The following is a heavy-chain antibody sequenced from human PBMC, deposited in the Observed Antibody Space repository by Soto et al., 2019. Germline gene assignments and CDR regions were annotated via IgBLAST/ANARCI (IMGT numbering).Heavy chain of an antibody. J-gene: IGHJ4*02. CDR3: ATVHGTSRSFDY. Sequence: EVQILESGGGLVQPGGSLRLSCAASGFTFSMSAMSWVRQAPGKGLEWVSTTGLNGRTTYYADSVKGRFTVSRDNSKNTLDLQMNSVRAEDTAVYYCATVHGTSRSFDYWGQGTLVTVSS. D-gene: IGHD6-13*01. CDR2: TGLNGRTT. CDR1: GFTFSMSA. V-gene: IGHV3-23*01.